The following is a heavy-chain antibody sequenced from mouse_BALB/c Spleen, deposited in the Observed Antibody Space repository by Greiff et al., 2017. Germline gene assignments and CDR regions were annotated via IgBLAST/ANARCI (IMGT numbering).Heavy chain of an antibody. J-gene: IGHJ1*01. D-gene: IGHD2-1*01. Sequence: VQGVESGAELAKPGASVKMSCKASGYTFTSYWMHWVKQRPGQGLEWIGYINPSTGYTEYNQKFKDKATLTADKSSSTAYMQLSSLTSEDSAVYYCARGANGNYVRYFDVWGAGTTVTVSS. CDR3: ARGANGNYVRYFDV. CDR2: INPSTGYT. CDR1: GYTFTSYW. V-gene: IGHV1-7*01.